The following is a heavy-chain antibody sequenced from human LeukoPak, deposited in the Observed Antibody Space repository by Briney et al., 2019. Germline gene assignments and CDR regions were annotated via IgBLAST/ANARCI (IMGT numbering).Heavy chain of an antibody. D-gene: IGHD5-24*01. CDR2: IYYSGST. J-gene: IGHJ4*02. CDR1: GGSISSGGYY. V-gene: IGHV4-31*03. CDR3: ARGDGYNSNPDY. Sequence: SETLSLTCTVSGGSISSGGYYWSWIRQHPGKGLEWIGYIYYSGSTYYNPSLKSRVTISVDTSKNQFSLKLGSVTAADTAVYYCARGDGYNSNPDYWGQGTLVTVSS.